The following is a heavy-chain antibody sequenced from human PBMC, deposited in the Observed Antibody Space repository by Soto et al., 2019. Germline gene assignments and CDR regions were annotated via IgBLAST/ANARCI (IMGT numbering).Heavy chain of an antibody. V-gene: IGHV3-21*01. Sequence: GGSLRLSCAASGFTCSSYSRNWVRQAPGKGLEWVSSISSSSSYIYYADSVKGRFTISRDNAKNSLYLQMNSLRAEDTAVYYCARDGLGDIVATIGFYWGQGTLVTVSS. CDR2: ISSSSSYI. CDR1: GFTCSSYS. D-gene: IGHD5-12*01. CDR3: ARDGLGDIVATIGFY. J-gene: IGHJ4*02.